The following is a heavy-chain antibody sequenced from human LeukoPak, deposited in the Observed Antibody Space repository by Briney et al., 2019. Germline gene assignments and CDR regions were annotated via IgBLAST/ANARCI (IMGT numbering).Heavy chain of an antibody. J-gene: IGHJ5*02. D-gene: IGHD2-2*02. CDR1: GGTFSSYA. CDR2: IIPIFGTA. CDR3: AREPPVYCSSTSCYNDPFDP. Sequence: SVKVSCKASGGTFSSYAISWGRQAPGQGLEWMGGIIPIFGTANYAQKFQGRVTITADESTSTAYMELSSLRSDDTAVYYCAREPPVYCSSTSCYNDPFDPWGQGTLVTVSS. V-gene: IGHV1-69*01.